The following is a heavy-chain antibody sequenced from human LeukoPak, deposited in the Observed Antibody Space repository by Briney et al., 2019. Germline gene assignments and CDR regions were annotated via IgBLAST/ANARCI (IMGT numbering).Heavy chain of an antibody. CDR3: AKRFEAAGDC. D-gene: IGHD6-25*01. V-gene: IGHV3-23*01. CDR1: GFTFSGFA. J-gene: IGHJ4*02. CDR2: ISGSGGST. Sequence: GGSLRLSCAASGFTFSGFAMSWVRQTPGKGLEWVSAISGSGGSTYYADSVKGRFTISRDNSKNTLYLQMNSLRAEDTAVYYCAKRFEAAGDCWGQGTLVTVPS.